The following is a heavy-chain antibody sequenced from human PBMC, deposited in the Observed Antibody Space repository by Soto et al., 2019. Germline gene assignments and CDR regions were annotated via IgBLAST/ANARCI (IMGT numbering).Heavy chain of an antibody. CDR3: ASMSDSSGSYSHHDAFDI. J-gene: IGHJ3*02. CDR2: IKQDGSEK. V-gene: IGHV3-7*01. Sequence: EVQLVESGGGLVQPGGSLRLSCAASGFTFSSYWMSWVRQAPGKGLEWVANIKQDGSEKYYVDSVKGRFTISRDNAKNSLYLQMNSLRAEDTAVYYCASMSDSSGSYSHHDAFDIWGQGTMVTVSS. CDR1: GFTFSSYW. D-gene: IGHD3-22*01.